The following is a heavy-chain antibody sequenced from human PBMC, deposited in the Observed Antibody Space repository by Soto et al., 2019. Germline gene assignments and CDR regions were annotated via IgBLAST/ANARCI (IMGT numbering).Heavy chain of an antibody. CDR2: IYYSGST. V-gene: IGHV4-30-4*01. CDR1: GGSISSGDYY. CDR3: ARGISGFSYGRSGWFDP. J-gene: IGHJ5*02. Sequence: SETLSLTCTVSGGSISSGDYYWSWIRQPPGKGLEWIGYIYYSGSTYYNPSLKSRVTISVDTSKNQFSLKLSSVTAADTAVYYCARGISGFSYGRSGWFDPWGQGTLVTVSS. D-gene: IGHD5-18*01.